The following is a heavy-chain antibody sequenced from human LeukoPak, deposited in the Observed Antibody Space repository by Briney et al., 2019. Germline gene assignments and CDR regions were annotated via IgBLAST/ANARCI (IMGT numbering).Heavy chain of an antibody. CDR3: ARSPRQYYDTRGYVRYFDY. CDR2: IFHSGNT. V-gene: IGHV4-30-2*01. J-gene: IGHJ4*02. Sequence: ASKILSLTCAVSGGSISSGGFSWSWIRQPPGKDLEWIGYIFHSGNTYYNPSLKSRVTISVDRSKNLFSLKLTSVTAADTAIYFCARSPRQYYDTRGYVRYFDYWGQGTLFTVSS. D-gene: IGHD3-22*01. CDR1: GGSISSGGFS.